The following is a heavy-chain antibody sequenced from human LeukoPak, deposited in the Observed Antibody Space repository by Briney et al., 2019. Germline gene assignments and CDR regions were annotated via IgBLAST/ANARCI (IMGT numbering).Heavy chain of an antibody. Sequence: ASVKVSCKASGYTFANYYMHWVRQAPGQGLEWMGRINPNSGGTNYAQKFQGRVTMTRDTSISTAYMELSRLRPDDTAVYYCARDVARTYYYDSSGYVFDYWGQGTLVTVSS. V-gene: IGHV1-2*06. CDR2: INPNSGGT. CDR3: ARDVARTYYYDSSGYVFDY. J-gene: IGHJ4*02. D-gene: IGHD3-22*01. CDR1: GYTFANYY.